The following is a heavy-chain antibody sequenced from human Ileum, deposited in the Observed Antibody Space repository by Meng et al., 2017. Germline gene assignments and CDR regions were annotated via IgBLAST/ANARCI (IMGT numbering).Heavy chain of an antibody. CDR2: IYYGGST. CDR1: SGSFTNNNYY. V-gene: IGHV4-39*01. J-gene: IGHJ4*02. Sequence: QLQLQVSGPGLLEPSETLSLTCSVSSGSFTNNNYYWVWIRRPPGKGLEWIGSIYYGGSTYYNPSLKSRVTISVDTSTNQFSLKLISVTAADTAVYYCARRAHYGDPPRWGQGTLVTVSS. D-gene: IGHD4-17*01. CDR3: ARRAHYGDPPR.